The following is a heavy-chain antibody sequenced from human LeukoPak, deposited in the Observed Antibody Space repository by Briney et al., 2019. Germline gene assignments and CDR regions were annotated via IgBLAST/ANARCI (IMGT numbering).Heavy chain of an antibody. CDR3: ASGAWSTRPKS. V-gene: IGHV4-34*12. Sequence: SETLSLTCAVYGESLNSYYWSWIRQSPGKGLEWIGDIFDGKTINYNPSLKSRVTISAVTSSQQFSLSLKSVTAADTAVYFCASGAWSTRPKSWAQGALVIVSS. J-gene: IGHJ1*01. CDR2: IFDGKTI. CDR1: GESLNSYY. D-gene: IGHD5/OR15-5a*01.